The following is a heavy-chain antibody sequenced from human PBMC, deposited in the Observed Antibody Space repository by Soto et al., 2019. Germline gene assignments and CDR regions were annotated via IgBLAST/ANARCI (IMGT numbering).Heavy chain of an antibody. D-gene: IGHD6-6*01. CDR3: ARDARYYYMDV. CDR1: GFTFSSYW. J-gene: IGHJ6*03. V-gene: IGHV3-74*01. Sequence: RLSCSASGFTFSSYWMHWVRQAPGKGLVWVSHINNDGSSTIYADSVRGRFTISRDNAKNTLYLEMNGLRAEDTAVYFCARDARYYYMDVGGKGTTVTVSS. CDR2: INNDGSST.